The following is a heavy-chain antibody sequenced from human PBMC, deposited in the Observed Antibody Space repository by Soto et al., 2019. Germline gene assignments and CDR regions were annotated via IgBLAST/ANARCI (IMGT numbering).Heavy chain of an antibody. Sequence: PXGSLIVSCASSGFTFSNYSMSLVLQAPGEGLEWVSGISGSGGSTYYADSVKGRFTISRDNSKNTLYLQMNSLRAEDTAVYYCAKQPYSDFWSGYNYGMDVWGQGTTVTVPS. J-gene: IGHJ6*02. CDR3: AKQPYSDFWSGYNYGMDV. D-gene: IGHD3-3*01. CDR2: ISGSGGST. V-gene: IGHV3-23*01. CDR1: GFTFSNYS.